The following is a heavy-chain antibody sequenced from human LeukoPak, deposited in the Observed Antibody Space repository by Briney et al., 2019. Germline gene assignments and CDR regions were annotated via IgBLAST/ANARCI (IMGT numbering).Heavy chain of an antibody. Sequence: SETLSLTCTVSGGSISSYYWSWIRQPPGKGLEWIGYIYYSGSTNYNPSLKSRVTISVDTSKNQFSLKLSSVTAADTAMYYCARVSGYDWESFYDYWGQGSLVTVSS. V-gene: IGHV4-59*01. CDR1: GGSISSYY. CDR2: IYYSGST. J-gene: IGHJ4*02. CDR3: ARVSGYDWESFYDY. D-gene: IGHD5-12*01.